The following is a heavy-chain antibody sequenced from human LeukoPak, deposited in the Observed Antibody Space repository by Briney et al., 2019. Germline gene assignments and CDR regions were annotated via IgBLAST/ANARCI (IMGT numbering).Heavy chain of an antibody. D-gene: IGHD3-22*01. Sequence: GGPLRLSCAASEFTFTNYAMSWARQAPGEGLEWASAISSSGAVTSYANSVRGRFTISRDNSKNTVYLQMNSLTAEDTAIYYCARNRHDSARLPFDPWGQGTLVTVSS. CDR1: EFTFTNYA. V-gene: IGHV3-23*01. CDR3: ARNRHDSARLPFDP. CDR2: ISSSGAVT. J-gene: IGHJ5*02.